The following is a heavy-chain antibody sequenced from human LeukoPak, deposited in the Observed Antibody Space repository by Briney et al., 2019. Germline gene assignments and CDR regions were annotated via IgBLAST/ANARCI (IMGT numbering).Heavy chain of an antibody. CDR2: ISSSGSTI. Sequence: GGSLRLSCAASGFTFSSYAMSWVRQAPGKGLEWVSYISSSGSTIYYADSVMGRFTISRDNAKNSLYLQMNSLRAEDTAVYYCASSGIFGEFYYYYYMDVWGKGTTVTVSS. D-gene: IGHD3-10*01. V-gene: IGHV3-48*04. J-gene: IGHJ6*03. CDR1: GFTFSSYA. CDR3: ASSGIFGEFYYYYYMDV.